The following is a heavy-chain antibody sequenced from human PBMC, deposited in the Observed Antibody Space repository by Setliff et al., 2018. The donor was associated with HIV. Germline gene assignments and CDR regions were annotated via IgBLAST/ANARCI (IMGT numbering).Heavy chain of an antibody. CDR2: INHDRTT. CDR3: ARGSRQLTIFGVVFKTNYYFMDV. V-gene: IGHV4-34*01. Sequence: SETLSPTCAVYGGSFSGYYWSWIRQPPGKGLEWIGEINHDRTTNYNPSLKSRVTISVDTSKNQFSLTLNSVTAADTAVYYCARGSRQLTIFGVVFKTNYYFMDVWGKGTAVTVS. CDR1: GGSFSGYY. D-gene: IGHD3-3*01. J-gene: IGHJ6*03.